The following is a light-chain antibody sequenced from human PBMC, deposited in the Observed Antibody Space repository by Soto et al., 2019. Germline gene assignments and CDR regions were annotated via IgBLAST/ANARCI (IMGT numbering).Light chain of an antibody. CDR1: SSNIGAGND. CDR3: QSYDSSLSGSEV. CDR2: GNG. V-gene: IGLV1-40*01. J-gene: IGLJ1*01. Sequence: QSVLTQPPSVSGAPGQRVTISCTGSSSNIGAGNDVHWYQHLPGTAPKLLIYGNGNRPSGVPDRFSGSKSGTSASLAITGLQAEEEADYYCQSYDSSLSGSEVFGTGTKVTVL.